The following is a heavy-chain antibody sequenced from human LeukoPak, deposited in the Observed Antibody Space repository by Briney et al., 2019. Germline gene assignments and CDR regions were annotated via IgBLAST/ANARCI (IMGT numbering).Heavy chain of an antibody. Sequence: PGGSLRLSCADSGFSFSSSAMSWVRQAPGKGLEWVSTVSASGTDAYYADSVKGRFTISRDNYKNTVHLQMNNLRAEDTALYYCARSGSYSTIWRFDFWGLGTLVTVSS. V-gene: IGHV3-23*01. J-gene: IGHJ4*02. CDR1: GFSFSSSA. D-gene: IGHD6-13*01. CDR3: ARSGSYSTIWRFDF. CDR2: VSASGTDA.